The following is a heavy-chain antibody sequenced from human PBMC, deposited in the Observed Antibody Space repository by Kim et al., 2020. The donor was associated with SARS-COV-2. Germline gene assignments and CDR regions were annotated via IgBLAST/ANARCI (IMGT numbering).Heavy chain of an antibody. V-gene: IGHV1-69*04. CDR3: ARDSYCSGGSCYSSSHNYYDYGMDV. CDR1: GGTFSIYA. CDR2: IIPILGIT. Sequence: SVKVSCKASGGTFSIYAISWVRQAPGQGLEWLGRIIPILGITNYAQNFQGRVTIPADKSTGTAYMELSSLRSEDTAVYYRARDSYCSGGSCYSSSHNYYDYGMDVWGQGTTVTVSS. J-gene: IGHJ6*02. D-gene: IGHD2-15*01.